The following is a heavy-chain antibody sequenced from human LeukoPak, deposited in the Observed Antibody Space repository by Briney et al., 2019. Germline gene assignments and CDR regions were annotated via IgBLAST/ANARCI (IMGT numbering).Heavy chain of an antibody. CDR3: ARSCGGNRWHGFDI. Sequence: SETLSLTCTVSGGSMSSYCWSWIRQPPGKGLEWIGYIYYSGSTNYNPSLKSRVTISVDTSKNQFSLKLSSVTAADTAVYYCARSCGGNRWHGFDIWGQGTMVTVSS. V-gene: IGHV4-59*01. CDR2: IYYSGST. J-gene: IGHJ3*02. CDR1: GGSMSSYC. D-gene: IGHD2-21*02.